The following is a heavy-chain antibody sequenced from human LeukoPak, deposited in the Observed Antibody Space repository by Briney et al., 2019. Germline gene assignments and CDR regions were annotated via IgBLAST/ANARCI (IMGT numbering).Heavy chain of an antibody. J-gene: IGHJ3*02. CDR1: GFTFSSYS. V-gene: IGHV3-21*04. CDR2: ISSSSSYI. D-gene: IGHD4-17*01. CDR3: ARSDYGDYVGAFDI. Sequence: PGGSLRLSCAASGFTFSSYSMNWVRQAPGKGLEWVSSISSSSSYIYYADSVKGRFTISRDNSKNTLYLQMNSLRAEDTAVYYCARSDYGDYVGAFDIWGQGTMVTVSS.